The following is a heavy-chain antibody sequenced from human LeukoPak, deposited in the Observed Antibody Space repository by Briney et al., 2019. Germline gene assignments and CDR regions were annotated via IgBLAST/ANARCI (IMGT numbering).Heavy chain of an antibody. CDR2: IYTSGST. Sequence: PSETLSLTCTVSGDSFSSGGYYWSWIRQRAGKGLEWIGRIYTSGSTNYNPSHKSRTTISVDTSKNQSSLKLSCVTAADPAVYYCARDNYYDSSGYYYVQGWFDPWGQGTLVTVSS. CDR3: ARDNYYDSSGYYYVQGWFDP. V-gene: IGHV4-61*02. J-gene: IGHJ5*02. D-gene: IGHD3-22*01. CDR1: GDSFSSGGYY.